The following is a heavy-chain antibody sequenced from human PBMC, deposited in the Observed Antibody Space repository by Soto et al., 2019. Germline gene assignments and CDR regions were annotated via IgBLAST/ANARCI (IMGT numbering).Heavy chain of an antibody. CDR1: GGTFSSYA. J-gene: IGHJ6*02. D-gene: IGHD1-26*01. V-gene: IGHV1-69*13. CDR2: IIPIFGTA. Sequence: GASVKVSCKASGGTFSSYAISWVRQAPGQGLEWMGGIIPIFGTANYAQKFQGRVTITADESTSTAYMELSSLRSEDTAVYYCARPSTWVNYYYYGMDVWGQGTTVTVSS. CDR3: ARPSTWVNYYYYGMDV.